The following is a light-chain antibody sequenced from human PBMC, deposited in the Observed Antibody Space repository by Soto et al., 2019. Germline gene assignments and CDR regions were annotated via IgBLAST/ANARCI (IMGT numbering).Light chain of an antibody. Sequence: EIVLTQSQATMSLYPGERATLSCRASQSVSSYLAWYQQKPGQAPRLLIYDASNRATSIPARFSGSGSGTDFSLTISSVGPEDFAVYYCQQRSNWPPKYTFGQGTKLEIK. CDR3: QQRSNWPPKYT. V-gene: IGKV3-11*01. J-gene: IGKJ2*01. CDR2: DAS. CDR1: QSVSSY.